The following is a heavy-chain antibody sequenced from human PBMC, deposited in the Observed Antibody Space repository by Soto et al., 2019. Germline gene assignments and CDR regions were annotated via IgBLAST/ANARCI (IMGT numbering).Heavy chain of an antibody. D-gene: IGHD2-15*01. Sequence: SETLSLTCTVSGGSISSYYWSWIRQPPGKGLEWIGYIYYSGSTNYNPSLKSRVTISVDTSKNQFSLKLSSVTAADTAVYYCARGLWVVAATRHYYYMDVWGKGTTVTVSS. J-gene: IGHJ6*03. CDR1: GGSISSYY. CDR2: IYYSGST. V-gene: IGHV4-59*01. CDR3: ARGLWVVAATRHYYYMDV.